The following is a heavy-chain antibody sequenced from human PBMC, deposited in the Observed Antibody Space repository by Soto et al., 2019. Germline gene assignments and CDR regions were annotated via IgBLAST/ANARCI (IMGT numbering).Heavy chain of an antibody. CDR1: GYTFTSYA. CDR3: ARDRGYYDILTGYSYFDY. Sequence: GASVKVSCKASGYTFTSYAMHWVRQAPGQRLEWMGWINAGNGNTKYSQKFQGRVTITRDTSASTAYMELSSLRSEDTAVYYCARDRGYYDILTGYSYFDYWGQGTLVTVSS. J-gene: IGHJ4*02. CDR2: INAGNGNT. V-gene: IGHV1-3*01. D-gene: IGHD3-9*01.